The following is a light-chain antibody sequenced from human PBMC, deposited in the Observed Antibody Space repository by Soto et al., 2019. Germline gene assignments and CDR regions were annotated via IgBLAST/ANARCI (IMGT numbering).Light chain of an antibody. Sequence: QSALTQPASVSASPGQSITISCTGTSRDFGIYNSVSWYQHYAGRAPRLMIHDVSNRPSGVSDRFSGSKSGNTASLTISGLQAEDEADYYCSSYTSSRSYVFGSGTKVTVL. CDR2: DVS. CDR1: SRDFGIYNS. V-gene: IGLV2-14*03. CDR3: SSYTSSRSYV. J-gene: IGLJ1*01.